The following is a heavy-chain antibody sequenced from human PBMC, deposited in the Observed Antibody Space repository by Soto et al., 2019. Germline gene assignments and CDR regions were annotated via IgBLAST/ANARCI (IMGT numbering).Heavy chain of an antibody. D-gene: IGHD6-19*01. CDR1: GGSISSGDYY. CDR3: ARSEQWLTQSTPIDY. J-gene: IGHJ4*02. CDR2: IYYSGST. V-gene: IGHV4-31*03. Sequence: PSETLSLTCTVSGGSISSGDYYWSWIRQHPGKGLEWIGYIYYSGSTYYNPSLKSRVTISVDTSKNQFSLKLSSVTAADTAVYYCARSEQWLTQSTPIDYWGQGTLVTSPQ.